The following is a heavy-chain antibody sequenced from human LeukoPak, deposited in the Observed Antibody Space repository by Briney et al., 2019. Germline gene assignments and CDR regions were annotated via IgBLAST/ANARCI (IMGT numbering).Heavy chain of an antibody. CDR2: IKKDGSEK. Sequence: GGSLRLSCAASEFTFSTYWMSWVRQAPGKGLEWVANIKKDGSEKYYVDSVKGRFTVSRDNAKNTLYLQMDSLRAEDTAVYSCASFNYDLGCLDYWGQGTLVTV. D-gene: IGHD3-10*02. CDR3: ASFNYDLGCLDY. J-gene: IGHJ4*02. CDR1: EFTFSTYW. V-gene: IGHV3-7*01.